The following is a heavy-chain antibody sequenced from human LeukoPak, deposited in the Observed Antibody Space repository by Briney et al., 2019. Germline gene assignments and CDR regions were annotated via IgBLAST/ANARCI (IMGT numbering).Heavy chain of an antibody. CDR1: GGSFSGYY. CDR2: INHSGST. Sequence: PSETLSLTCAVYGGSFSGYYWSWIRQPPGKGLEWIGEINHSGSTNYNPSLKSRVTISADTSKNQFSLKLSSVTAADTAVYYRARHWEYYYESSGYSDAFDIWGQGTMVTVSS. CDR3: ARHWEYYYESSGYSDAFDI. J-gene: IGHJ3*02. V-gene: IGHV4-34*01. D-gene: IGHD3-22*01.